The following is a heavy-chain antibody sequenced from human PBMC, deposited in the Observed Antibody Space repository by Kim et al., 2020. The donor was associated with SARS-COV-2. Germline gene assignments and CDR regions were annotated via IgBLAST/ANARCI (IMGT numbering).Heavy chain of an antibody. D-gene: IGHD5-18*01. Sequence: ASVKVSCKASGYTLTRYNMLWVRQAHGQGLKGKGIIMDSGGSTNYVKKFKGRVTMTRETSTRAVFMELIGLRVDDTAVYYCVRGGYNSGSVWGQGTLVTVSS. CDR2: IMDSGGST. V-gene: IGHV1-46*01. CDR3: VRGGYNSGSV. J-gene: IGHJ4*02. CDR1: GYTLTRYN.